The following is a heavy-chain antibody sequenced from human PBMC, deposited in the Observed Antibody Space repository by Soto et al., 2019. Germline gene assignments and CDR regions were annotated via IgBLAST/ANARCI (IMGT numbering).Heavy chain of an antibody. V-gene: IGHV1-69*12. CDR1: GDTFNSYA. CDR3: ARYRRSYELLTAISTYSGMAV. CDR2: IIPIIGTA. J-gene: IGHJ6*02. D-gene: IGHD2-21*02. Sequence: QVLLVQSGTEVQKPGSSVKVSCKASGDTFNSYAISWVRQAPGQGLEWMGGIIPIIGTANYAQKFQGKVIIIAVESTNTAEMELRALRCEDTARYYCARYRRSYELLTAISTYSGMAVWGSGDTV.